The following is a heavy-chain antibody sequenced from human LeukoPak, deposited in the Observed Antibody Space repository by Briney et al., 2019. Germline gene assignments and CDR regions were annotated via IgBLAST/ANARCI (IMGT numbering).Heavy chain of an antibody. D-gene: IGHD5-18*01. Sequence: GGSLRLSCAASGFTFSSYSMNWVRQAPGKGLEWVANISQDGSDKYYVDSVKGRFTISRDNAKRSLYLQMNSLRAEDTAVYYCARDLFSYGANQDDFWGQGTLVTVSS. V-gene: IGHV3-7*01. CDR3: ARDLFSYGANQDDF. CDR1: GFTFSSYS. J-gene: IGHJ4*02. CDR2: ISQDGSDK.